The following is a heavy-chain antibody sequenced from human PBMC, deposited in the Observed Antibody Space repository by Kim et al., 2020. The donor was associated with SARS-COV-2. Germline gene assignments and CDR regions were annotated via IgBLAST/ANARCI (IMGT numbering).Heavy chain of an antibody. Sequence: SVKVSCKASGGTFSSYAISWVRQAPGQGLEWMGGIIPIFGTANYAQKFQGRVTITADESTSTAYMELSSLRSEDTAVYYCARDNPHYYDSSRGAFDIWGQGTMVTVSS. CDR2: IIPIFGTA. D-gene: IGHD3-22*01. CDR1: GGTFSSYA. V-gene: IGHV1-69*13. J-gene: IGHJ3*02. CDR3: ARDNPHYYDSSRGAFDI.